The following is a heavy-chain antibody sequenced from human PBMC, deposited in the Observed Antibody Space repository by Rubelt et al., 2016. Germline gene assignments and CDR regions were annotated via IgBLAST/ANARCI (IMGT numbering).Heavy chain of an antibody. V-gene: IGHV1-2*02. D-gene: IGHD3-22*01. Sequence: QKFQGRVTMTRDTSISTAYMELSRLRSDDTAVYYCARVNTMIVVVIKGGAFDIWGQGTMVTVSS. J-gene: IGHJ3*02. CDR3: ARVNTMIVVVIKGGAFDI.